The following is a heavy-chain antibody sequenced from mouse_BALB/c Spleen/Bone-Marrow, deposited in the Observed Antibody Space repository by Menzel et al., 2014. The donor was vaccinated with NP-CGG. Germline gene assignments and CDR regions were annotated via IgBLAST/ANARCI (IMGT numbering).Heavy chain of an antibody. CDR3: ARGGFDY. Sequence: QVQLQQPGAELVKPGASVKLSCKASGYTFTSYWMHWVKRRPGQGLEWIGEINPSNGRTNYNEKFKSKATLTVDKSSSTAYMQLSSLTSEDSAVYYCARGGFDYWGQGTTLTVSS. CDR1: GYTFTSYW. V-gene: IGHV1S81*02. CDR2: INPSNGRT. J-gene: IGHJ2*01.